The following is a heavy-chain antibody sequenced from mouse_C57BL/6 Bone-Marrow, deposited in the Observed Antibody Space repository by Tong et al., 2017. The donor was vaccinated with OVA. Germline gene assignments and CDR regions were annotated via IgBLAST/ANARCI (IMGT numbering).Heavy chain of an antibody. CDR1: GFTFNTYA. D-gene: IGHD1-1*01. J-gene: IGHJ3*01. V-gene: IGHV10-3*01. CDR2: IRSKSNNYAT. CDR3: VGYYGSFSY. Sequence: EVQLQESGGGLVQPKGSLKLSCAASGFTFNTYAMHWVRQAPGKGLEWVARIRSKSNNYATYYADSVKDRFTISRDDSESMLYLQMNNLKTEDTAMYYCVGYYGSFSYWGQGTLVTVSA.